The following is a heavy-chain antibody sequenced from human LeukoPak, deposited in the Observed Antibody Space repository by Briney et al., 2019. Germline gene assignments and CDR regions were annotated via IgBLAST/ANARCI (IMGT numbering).Heavy chain of an antibody. CDR2: VIPCSGGT. Sequence: ASVKVSCKASGYTFTDYYMHWVRQAPGQGLEWMGWVIPCSGGTTYAEKFQDRVAMTRDTSISTAYMELTRLTSDDTAVYYCAPFNHDQNMFDQWGQGTLVTVSS. CDR3: APFNHDQNMFDQ. D-gene: IGHD2/OR15-2a*01. V-gene: IGHV1-2*02. CDR1: GYTFTDYY. J-gene: IGHJ4*02.